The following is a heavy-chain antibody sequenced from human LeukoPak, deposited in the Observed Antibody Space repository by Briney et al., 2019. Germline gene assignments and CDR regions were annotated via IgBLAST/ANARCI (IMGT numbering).Heavy chain of an antibody. Sequence: GASVKVSCKASGYTFTGYYMHWVRQAPGQGLEWMGWISAYNGNTNYAQKLQGRVTMTTDTSTSTAYMELRSLRSDDTAVYYCARFIWSDPTPAYWGQGTLVTVSS. CDR1: GYTFTGYY. CDR2: ISAYNGNT. D-gene: IGHD3-3*01. V-gene: IGHV1-18*04. J-gene: IGHJ4*02. CDR3: ARFIWSDPTPAY.